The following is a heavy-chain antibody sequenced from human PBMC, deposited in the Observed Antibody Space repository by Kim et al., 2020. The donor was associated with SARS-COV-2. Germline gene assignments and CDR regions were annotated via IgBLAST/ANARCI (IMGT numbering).Heavy chain of an antibody. CDR2: IKQDGSET. D-gene: IGHD2-21*01. J-gene: IGHJ4*02. V-gene: IGHV3-7*03. CDR3: AGGRGWLIED. CDR1: GFTFTTYW. Sequence: GGSLRLSCAASGFTFTTYWMNWVRQAPGKGLEWVANIKQDGSETYYVDSVRGRFTVSRDNARNSLFLQMNNLRVEDTAVYYCAGGRGWLIEDWGRGTPVTVSS.